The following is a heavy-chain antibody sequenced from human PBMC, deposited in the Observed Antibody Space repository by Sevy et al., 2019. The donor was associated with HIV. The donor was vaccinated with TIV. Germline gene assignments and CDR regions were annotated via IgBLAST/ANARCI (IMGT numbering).Heavy chain of an antibody. V-gene: IGHV1-18*01. CDR2: ISVYGET. CDR1: GCTFNNYG. Sequence: ASVKVSCKTSGCTFNNYGISWVREAPGQGLEWMGWISVYGETNYAQKVQDRLTVTTDTSTATAYMELRSLRSDDTAVYYCARGLYFDFGAYWGQGTLVTVSS. J-gene: IGHJ4*02. D-gene: IGHD3-10*01. CDR3: ARGLYFDFGAY.